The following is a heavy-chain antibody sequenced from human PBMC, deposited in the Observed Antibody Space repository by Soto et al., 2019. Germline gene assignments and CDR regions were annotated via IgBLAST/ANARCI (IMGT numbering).Heavy chain of an antibody. Sequence: QVQLQQWGAGLLKPSETLSLTCAVYGGSFSGYHWSWIRQPPGKGLEWIGEINQSGNIDYNASLKGRVTMSVDTSKNQFSLTLSFVTAADTAVYYCARGWPFRSSRWDFWDQGSLVTVSS. CDR1: GGSFSGYH. D-gene: IGHD6-13*01. J-gene: IGHJ4*02. V-gene: IGHV4-34*02. CDR3: ARGWPFRSSRWDF. CDR2: INQSGNI.